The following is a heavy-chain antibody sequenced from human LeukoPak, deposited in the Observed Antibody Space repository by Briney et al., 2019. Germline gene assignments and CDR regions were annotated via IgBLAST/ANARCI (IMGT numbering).Heavy chain of an antibody. D-gene: IGHD5-18*01. V-gene: IGHV4-39*01. Sequence: PSETLSLTCTVSGGSISSSSYYWGWIRQPPGKGLEWTGSIYYSGSTYYNPSLKSRVTISVDTSKNQFSLKLSSVTAADTAVYYCARHELVDTAMAPVPATCDYWGQGTLVTVSS. CDR1: GGSISSSSYY. CDR3: ARHELVDTAMAPVPATCDY. J-gene: IGHJ4*02. CDR2: IYYSGST.